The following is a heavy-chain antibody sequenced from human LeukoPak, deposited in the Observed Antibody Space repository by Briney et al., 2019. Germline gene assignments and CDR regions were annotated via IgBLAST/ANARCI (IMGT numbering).Heavy chain of an antibody. Sequence: SETLSLTCAVYGGSFSGYYWSWIRQPPGKGLEWIGEINHSGSTNYNPSLKSRVTISVDTSKNQFSLKLSSVTAADTAVYYCARGLRRSSIAARLRGWFDPWGQGTLVTVSS. CDR2: INHSGST. CDR3: ARGLRRSSIAARLRGWFDP. CDR1: GGSFSGYY. V-gene: IGHV4-34*01. D-gene: IGHD6-6*01. J-gene: IGHJ5*02.